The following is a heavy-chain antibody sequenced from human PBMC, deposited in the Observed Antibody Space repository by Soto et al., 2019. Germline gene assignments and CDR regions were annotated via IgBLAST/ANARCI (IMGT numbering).Heavy chain of an antibody. CDR3: ARLLMEAAAGTVEVSGWYDDY. Sequence: PSETLSLTCAVYGGSFSGYYWSWIRQPPGKGLEWIGEINHSGSTNYNPSLKSRVTISVDTSKNQFSLKLSSVTAADTAVYYCARLLMEAAAGTVEVSGWYDDYWGQGPLVTVPS. V-gene: IGHV4-34*01. J-gene: IGHJ4*02. CDR1: GGSFSGYY. D-gene: IGHD6-13*01. CDR2: INHSGST.